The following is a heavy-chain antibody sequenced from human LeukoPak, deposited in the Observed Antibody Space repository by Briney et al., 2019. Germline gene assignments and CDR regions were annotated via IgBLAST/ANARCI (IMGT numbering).Heavy chain of an antibody. Sequence: GSLRLSCAASGFTFSSYAMSWVRQPPGKGLEWIGSIYYSGSTYYNPPLKSRVTISVDTSKNQFSLKLSSVAAADTAVYYCARERMTYYYDSSGYSPWDYWGQGTLVTVSS. CDR2: IYYSGST. CDR1: GFTFSSYA. V-gene: IGHV4-39*07. D-gene: IGHD3-22*01. J-gene: IGHJ4*02. CDR3: ARERMTYYYDSSGYSPWDY.